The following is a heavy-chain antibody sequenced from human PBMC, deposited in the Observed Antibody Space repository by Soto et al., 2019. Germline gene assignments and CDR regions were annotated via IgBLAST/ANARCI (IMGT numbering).Heavy chain of an antibody. CDR1: GFTFSSYG. V-gene: IGHV3-33*01. CDR3: ARDGGSYPKNAFDI. D-gene: IGHD1-26*01. Sequence: GGSLRLSCAASGFTFSSYGMHWVRQAPGKGLEWVAVIWYDGSNKYYADSVKGRFTISRDNSKNTLYLQMNSLRAEDTAVYYCARDGGSYPKNAFDIWGQGTMVTVSS. CDR2: IWYDGSNK. J-gene: IGHJ3*02.